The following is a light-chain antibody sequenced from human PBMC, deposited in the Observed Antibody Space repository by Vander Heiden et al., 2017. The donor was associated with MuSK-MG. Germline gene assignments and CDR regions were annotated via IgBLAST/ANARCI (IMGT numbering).Light chain of an antibody. J-gene: IGKJ4*01. CDR1: QSVSSY. CDR2: DAS. Sequence: EIVLTQSPATLSLSPGERATLSCRASQSVSSYLAWYQQKPGQAPRLLIYDASNRANGIPDSFSGSGSGTDFTLTSSSREPEDFAVYYWQQRSNWHPFGGGTKVXIK. CDR3: QQRSNWHP. V-gene: IGKV3-11*01.